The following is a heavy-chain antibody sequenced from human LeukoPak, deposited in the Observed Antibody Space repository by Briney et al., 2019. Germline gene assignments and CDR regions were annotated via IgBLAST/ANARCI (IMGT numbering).Heavy chain of an antibody. CDR2: INAGNGNT. J-gene: IGHJ4*02. D-gene: IGHD3-9*01. Sequence: GASMKVSCKASGYTFTSYAMHWVRQAPGQRLEWMGWINAGNGNTKYSQKFQGRVTITRDTSASTAYMELSSLRSEDTAVYYCARDGWDPYYDILTGYYPYYFDYWGQGTLVTVSS. CDR1: GYTFTSYA. V-gene: IGHV1-3*01. CDR3: ARDGWDPYYDILTGYYPYYFDY.